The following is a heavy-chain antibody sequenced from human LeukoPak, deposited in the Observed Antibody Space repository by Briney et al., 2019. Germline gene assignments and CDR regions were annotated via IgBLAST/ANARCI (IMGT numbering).Heavy chain of an antibody. Sequence: GGSLRLSCAASGFTFSSYAMSWVRQAPGKGLEWVSAISGSGGSTYYADSVKGWFTISRDNSKNTLYLQMNSLRAEDTAVYYCANEYSSSSGFDYWGQGTLVTVSS. CDR1: GFTFSSYA. V-gene: IGHV3-23*01. J-gene: IGHJ4*02. CDR2: ISGSGGST. D-gene: IGHD6-6*01. CDR3: ANEYSSSSGFDY.